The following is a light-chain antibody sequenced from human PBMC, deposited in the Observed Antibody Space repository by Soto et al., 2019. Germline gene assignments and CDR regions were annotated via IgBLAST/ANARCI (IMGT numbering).Light chain of an antibody. V-gene: IGLV2-8*01. J-gene: IGLJ2*01. CDR2: EVS. CDR1: SSDVGGYDY. Sequence: QSALTQPPSASGSPGQSVTSSCTGTSSDVGGYDYVSWYQQFPGKAPKLMIYEVSKRSSGVPDRFSGSKSGNTASLTVSGLQAEDEADYYCSSYAGSNNLLFGGGTKLTVL. CDR3: SSYAGSNNLL.